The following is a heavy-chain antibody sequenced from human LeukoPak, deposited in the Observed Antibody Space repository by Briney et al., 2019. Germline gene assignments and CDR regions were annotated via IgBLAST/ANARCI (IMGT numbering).Heavy chain of an antibody. CDR3: ARGYCSSTSCYVRYYYYYYGMDV. CDR2: IIPIFGTA. Sequence: SVKVSCKASGGTFSSYAISWVRQAPGQGLEWMGWIIPIFGTANYAQKFQGRVTITADESTSTAYMELSSLRSEDTAVYYCARGYCSSTSCYVRYYYYYYGMDVWGQGTTVTVSS. J-gene: IGHJ6*02. CDR1: GGTFSSYA. V-gene: IGHV1-69*13. D-gene: IGHD2-2*01.